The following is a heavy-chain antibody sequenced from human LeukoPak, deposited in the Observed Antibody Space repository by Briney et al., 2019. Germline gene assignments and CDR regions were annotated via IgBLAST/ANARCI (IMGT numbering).Heavy chain of an antibody. CDR1: GGSISSSNR. D-gene: IGHD6-13*01. J-gene: IGHJ3*02. CDR3: ARDVSTPGIAKAFDI. Sequence: PSETLSLTCAVSGGSISSSNRWSWVRQPPGKGLEWIGEIYHSGSTNYNPSLKSRVTISVDTSKNQFSLKLTSVTAADTAVYYCARDVSTPGIAKAFDIWGQGTMVTVSS. V-gene: IGHV4-4*02. CDR2: IYHSGST.